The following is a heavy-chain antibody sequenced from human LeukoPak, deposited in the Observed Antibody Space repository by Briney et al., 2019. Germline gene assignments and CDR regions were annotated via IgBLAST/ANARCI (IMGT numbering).Heavy chain of an antibody. V-gene: IGHV4-59*01. D-gene: IGHD3-22*01. CDR1: GGSISSYH. Sequence: KPSETLSLTCTVSGGSISSYHWSWIRQPPGKGLEWIGYIYYSGSTNYNPSLKSRVTISVDTSKNQFSLKLSSVTAADTAVYYCARVGSSGYYFDYWGQGTLVTVSS. J-gene: IGHJ4*02. CDR3: ARVGSSGYYFDY. CDR2: IYYSGST.